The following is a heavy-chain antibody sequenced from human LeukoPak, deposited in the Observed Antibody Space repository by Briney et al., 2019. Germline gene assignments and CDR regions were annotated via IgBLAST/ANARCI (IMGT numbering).Heavy chain of an antibody. V-gene: IGHV3-7*01. CDR3: AGGGGY. J-gene: IGHJ4*02. CDR1: GFTFNTYW. Sequence: PGGSLRLSCATSGFTFNTYWMNWVRQAPGKGLEWVANIKQDGSEKYYVDSVKGRFTISRDNAKNSLYLQMNSLRAEDTAVYYCAGGGGYWGQGTLVTVSS. CDR2: IKQDGSEK. D-gene: IGHD2-15*01.